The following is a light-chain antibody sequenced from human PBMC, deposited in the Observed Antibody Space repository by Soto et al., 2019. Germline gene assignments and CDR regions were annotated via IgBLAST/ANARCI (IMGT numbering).Light chain of an antibody. CDR2: MAS. CDR1: QSIGAA. CDR3: QQYHIFLT. V-gene: IGKV1-5*03. J-gene: IGKJ2*01. Sequence: DIQMTQSPSTLSASIGDRVTITCRASQSIGAALAWYQQKAGKAPNLLIYMASSLESGVPSRFSGTGSGTEFTLAISSLQPDDFATYYCQQYHIFLTFGQGTKVDIK.